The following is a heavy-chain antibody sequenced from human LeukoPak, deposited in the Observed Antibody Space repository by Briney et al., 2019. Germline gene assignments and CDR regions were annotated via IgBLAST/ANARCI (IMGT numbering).Heavy chain of an antibody. CDR2: FIPIFATA. CDR1: GGTFSSYG. V-gene: IGHV1-69*13. CDR3: ARATYYYGSGSYLYWFDP. D-gene: IGHD3-10*01. Sequence: ASVKVSCKASGGTFSSYGLSWVRQAPGQGLEWMGGFIPIFATANYAQKFQGRVTITADESTSTAYMELSSLRSEDTAVYYCARATYYYGSGSYLYWFDPWGQGTLVTVSS. J-gene: IGHJ5*02.